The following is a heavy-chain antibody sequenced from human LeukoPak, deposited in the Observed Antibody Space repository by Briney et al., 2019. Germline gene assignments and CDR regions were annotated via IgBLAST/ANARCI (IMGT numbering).Heavy chain of an antibody. D-gene: IGHD2-15*01. CDR2: IQFDGLNQ. Sequence: GGSLRLSCTTPGFTFRSFGMHWVRQAPGKGLEWVAFIQFDGLNQQYADSVKGRFTISRDDSKSTLHVQMNSLRPEDTAVYYCARTWYSAFDYWGQGILVTVSS. V-gene: IGHV3-30*02. J-gene: IGHJ4*02. CDR3: ARTWYSAFDY. CDR1: GFTFRSFG.